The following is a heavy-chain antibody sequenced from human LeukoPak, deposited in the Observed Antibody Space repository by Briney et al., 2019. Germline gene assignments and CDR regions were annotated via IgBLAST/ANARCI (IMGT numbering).Heavy chain of an antibody. CDR2: IYPGDSDT. V-gene: IGHV5-51*01. J-gene: IGHJ4*02. CDR1: GYSFTSYW. Sequence: GGSLKISCKGSGYSFTSYWIGWVRQMPGKGLEWMGIIYPGDSDTRYSPSFQGQVTISADKSISTAYLQWSSLKASDTAMYYCARHQHYYGSGSYSGIDYWGQGTLVTVSS. D-gene: IGHD3-10*01. CDR3: ARHQHYYGSGSYSGIDY.